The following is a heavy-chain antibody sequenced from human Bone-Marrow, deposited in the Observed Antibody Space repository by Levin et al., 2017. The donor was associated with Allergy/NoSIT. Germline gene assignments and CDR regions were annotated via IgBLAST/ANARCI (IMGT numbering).Heavy chain of an antibody. Sequence: GESLKISCAASGFTFSSYGMHWVRQAPGKGLEWVAVIWYDGSNKYYADSVKGRFTISRDNSKNTLYLQMNSLRAEDTAVYYCARDRVGLGFWSGYYPGQRPSSPKYYYYGMDVWGQGTTVTVSS. D-gene: IGHD3-3*01. J-gene: IGHJ6*02. CDR1: GFTFSSYG. V-gene: IGHV3-33*01. CDR3: ARDRVGLGFWSGYYPGQRPSSPKYYYYGMDV. CDR2: IWYDGSNK.